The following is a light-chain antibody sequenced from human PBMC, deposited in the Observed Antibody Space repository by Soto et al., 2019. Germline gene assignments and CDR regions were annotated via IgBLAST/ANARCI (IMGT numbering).Light chain of an antibody. J-gene: IGKJ4*01. V-gene: IGKV3-15*01. CDR1: QSVSND. CDR3: QQYHNWPPLT. CDR2: AAS. Sequence: EIVMTQSPATVSVSPGERATLSCRASQSVSNDLAWYQQKPGQAPRLLIYAASTRATGIPARFSGSGSGTEFTLTISRLQSEDFAVSYCQQYHNWPPLTFGGGTKVDIK.